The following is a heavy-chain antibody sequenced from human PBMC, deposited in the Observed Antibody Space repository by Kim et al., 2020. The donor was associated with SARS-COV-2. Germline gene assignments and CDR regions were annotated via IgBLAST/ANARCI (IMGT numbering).Heavy chain of an antibody. CDR1: GFTFSTFW. D-gene: IGHD1-26*01. CDR3: ARDAWAQGWTDGFDY. Sequence: GGSLRLSCVASGFTFSTFWMSWVRQAPGKGLEWVANINQHGSETKYVDSVKGQFTIFRDNGKDSVYLQMNNLRAEDRAVYYCARDAWAQGWTDGFDYWGQGTLVTVSS. J-gene: IGHJ4*02. CDR2: INQHGSET. V-gene: IGHV3-7*01.